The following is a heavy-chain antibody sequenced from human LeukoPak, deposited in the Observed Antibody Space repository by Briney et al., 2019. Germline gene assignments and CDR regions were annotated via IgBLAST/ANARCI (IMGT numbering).Heavy chain of an antibody. CDR2: IYYSGNT. V-gene: IGHV4-30-4*01. D-gene: IGHD3-10*01. J-gene: IGHJ3*01. CDR3: ARLIRGSRAFDV. CDR1: GGSINSGDYY. Sequence: SQTLSLTCTVSGGSINSGDYYWTWLRQPPGKGLEWIGYIYYSGNTYYNPSLKSRLTISVDTSKNHISLKLSSVTAADTAMYYCARLIRGSRAFDVWGQGTMVTVSS.